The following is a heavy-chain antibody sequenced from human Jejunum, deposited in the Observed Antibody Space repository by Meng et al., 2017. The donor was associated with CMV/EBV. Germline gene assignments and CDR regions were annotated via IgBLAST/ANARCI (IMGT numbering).Heavy chain of an antibody. Sequence: SGLTFSNYWMSWVRQAPGKGLEWVANIKEDGSEKYYVDSVKDRFTISRDNAKNSLYLQMNSLRAEDTAVYYCARGSGSTSWGLDPWGQGTLVTVSS. D-gene: IGHD2-2*01. V-gene: IGHV3-7*01. CDR2: IKEDGSEK. CDR3: ARGSGSTSWGLDP. J-gene: IGHJ5*02. CDR1: GLTFSNYW.